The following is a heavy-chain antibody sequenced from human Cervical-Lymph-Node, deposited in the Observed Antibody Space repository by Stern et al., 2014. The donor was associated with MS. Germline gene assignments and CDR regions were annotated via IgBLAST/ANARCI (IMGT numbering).Heavy chain of an antibody. V-gene: IGHV1-69*01. CDR2: IIPIFGTA. J-gene: IGHJ6*02. D-gene: IGHD3-22*01. Sequence: QMQLVQSGAEVKKPGSSVKVSCKASGGTFSSYAISWVRQAPGQGLEWMGGIIPIFGTANYAQKFQGRVTITADESTSTAYMELSSLRSEDTAVYYCARDVVVITALYYYYGMDVWGQGTTVTVSS. CDR1: GGTFSSYA. CDR3: ARDVVVITALYYYYGMDV.